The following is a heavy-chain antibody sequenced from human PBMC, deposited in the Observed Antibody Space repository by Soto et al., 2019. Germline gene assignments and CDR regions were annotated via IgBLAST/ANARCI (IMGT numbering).Heavy chain of an antibody. CDR1: GGTFSSYA. CDR3: ARAYLKWELLRPRDAFDI. J-gene: IGHJ3*02. CDR2: IIPIFVTA. Sequence: SVKVSCKASGGTFSSYASSWERQAPGQGLEWMGGIIPIFVTANYAQKFQGRVTITADESTSTAYMELSSLRSEDTAVYYCARAYLKWELLRPRDAFDIWGHGTMVAVSS. D-gene: IGHD1-26*01. V-gene: IGHV1-69*13.